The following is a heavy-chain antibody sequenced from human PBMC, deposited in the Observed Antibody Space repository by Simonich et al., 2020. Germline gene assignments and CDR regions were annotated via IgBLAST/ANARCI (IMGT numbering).Heavy chain of an antibody. CDR2: INPNRGGT. J-gene: IGHJ4*02. D-gene: IGHD1-1*01. CDR3: ASSKRGYNWNDFDY. Sequence: QVQLVQSGAEVKKPGASVKVSCKASGYTFTGYYMHWVRQAPGQGLEWRGWINPNRGGTNYAKKFQGRGTMTRDKSISTAYMELSRLRSDDTAVYYCASSKRGYNWNDFDYWGQGTLVTVSS. CDR1: GYTFTGYY. V-gene: IGHV1-2*02.